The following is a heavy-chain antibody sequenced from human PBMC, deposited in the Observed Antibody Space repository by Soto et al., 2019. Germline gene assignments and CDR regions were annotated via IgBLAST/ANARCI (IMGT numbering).Heavy chain of an antibody. CDR2: IIPIFGTA. V-gene: IGHV1-69*13. J-gene: IGHJ4*02. CDR3: ARALNYYDSSGSPFDY. D-gene: IGHD3-22*01. CDR1: GYTFTSYG. Sequence: GASVKVSCKASGYTFTSYGISWVRQAPGQGLEWMGGIIPIFGTANYAQKFQGRVTITADESTSTAYMELSSLRSEDTAVYYCARALNYYDSSGSPFDYWGQGTLVTVSS.